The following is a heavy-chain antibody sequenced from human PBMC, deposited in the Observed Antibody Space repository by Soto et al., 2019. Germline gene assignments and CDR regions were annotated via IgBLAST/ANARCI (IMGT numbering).Heavy chain of an antibody. J-gene: IGHJ6*02. Sequence: QEQLVESGGGVVQPGRSLRLSCAASGFSFSSYAMHWVRQAPGKGLQWVALIWHDGSTTSYADSVKGRFTISRDNSKNTHYLQMNIVRAEATAVYYCARDVETTKANYYYYGMDVWGRGTPVTVSS. CDR3: ARDVETTKANYYYYGMDV. D-gene: IGHD5-18*01. CDR1: GFSFSSYA. CDR2: IWHDGSTT. V-gene: IGHV3-33*01.